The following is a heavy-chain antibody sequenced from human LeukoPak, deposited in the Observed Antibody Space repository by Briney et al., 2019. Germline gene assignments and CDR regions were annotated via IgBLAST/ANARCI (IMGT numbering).Heavy chain of an antibody. Sequence: GGSLRLSCAASGFTFSSYEMNWVGQAPGKGLEGVSYISSSGSTIYYADSVKGRFTISRDNAKNSLYLQMNSLRAEDTAVYYCAGGYSGSYGDLDYWGQGTLVTVSS. CDR1: GFTFSSYE. CDR2: ISSSGSTI. V-gene: IGHV3-48*03. CDR3: AGGYSGSYGDLDY. J-gene: IGHJ4*02. D-gene: IGHD1-26*01.